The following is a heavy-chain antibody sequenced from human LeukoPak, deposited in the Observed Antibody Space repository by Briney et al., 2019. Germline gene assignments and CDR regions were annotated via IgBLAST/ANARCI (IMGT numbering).Heavy chain of an antibody. CDR2: IIPILSTP. V-gene: IGHV1-69*04. CDR1: GRTFSTFA. Sequence: ASVKVSCTASGRTFSTFAISWVRQAPGQGLEWMGRIIPILSTPNYAQNFQGRVTITADRSTSTVYMELTSLTSEDSAVYYCARDSGYNYGLAFWGQGTLVTVSS. D-gene: IGHD5-18*01. CDR3: ARDSGYNYGLAF. J-gene: IGHJ4*02.